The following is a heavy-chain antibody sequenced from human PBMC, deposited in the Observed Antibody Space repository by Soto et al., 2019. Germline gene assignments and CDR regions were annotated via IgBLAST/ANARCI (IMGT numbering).Heavy chain of an antibody. CDR3: ARVSSRYTVVVVAATRVDI. CDR1: GFTFSDYY. J-gene: IGHJ3*02. Sequence: GGSLRLSCAASGFTFSDYYMSWIRQAPGKGLEWVSYISSSGSTIYYADSVKGRFTISRDNAKNSLYLQMNSLRAEDTAVYYCARVSSRYTVVVVAATRVDIWGQGTMVTVSS. V-gene: IGHV3-11*01. D-gene: IGHD2-15*01. CDR2: ISSSGSTI.